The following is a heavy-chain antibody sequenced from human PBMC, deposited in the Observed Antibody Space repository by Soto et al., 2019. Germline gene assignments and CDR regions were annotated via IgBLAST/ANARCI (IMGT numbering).Heavy chain of an antibody. CDR2: IYPVDSDT. J-gene: IGHJ5*02. D-gene: IGHD2-2*02. CDR3: ARLKGHEYRSAYWFDP. CDR1: GYSFTTYW. V-gene: IGHV5-51*01. Sequence: XASLKISCKGSGYSFTTYWIGWVRQMPGKGLEWMGTIYPVDSDTRYSPSFQGQVTISADKSISTAYLQWSSLKASDTAMYYCARLKGHEYRSAYWFDPWGQGTLVTVSS.